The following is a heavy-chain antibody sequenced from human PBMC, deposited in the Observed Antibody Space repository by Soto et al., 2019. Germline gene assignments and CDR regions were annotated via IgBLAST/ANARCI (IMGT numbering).Heavy chain of an antibody. V-gene: IGHV4-4*02. J-gene: IGHJ6*02. CDR2: IYHSGST. CDR1: GGSISSSNW. Sequence: SETLSLTCAVSGGSISSSNWWSWVRQPPGKGLEWIGEIYHSGSTNYNPSLKSRVTISVDKSKNQFSLKLSSVTAADTAVYYCASPKNYCSITSCHEYYGMDVCGPGTTVTVSS. D-gene: IGHD2-2*01. CDR3: ASPKNYCSITSCHEYYGMDV.